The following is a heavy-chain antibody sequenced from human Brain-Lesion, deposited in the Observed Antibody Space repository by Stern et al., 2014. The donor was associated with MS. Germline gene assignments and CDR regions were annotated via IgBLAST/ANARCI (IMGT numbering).Heavy chain of an antibody. D-gene: IGHD1-26*01. CDR2: IYYSGFT. Sequence: VQLEESGPGLVKPSETLSLTCTVSGGSTSSSTYYWAWIRQPPGKGLEWIGNIYYSGFTYYNPSLKSRVTISVDMSKNQFSLKLSSGTAADTAIYYCARHDSVPRPSQLYSARDRGPGYFDYWGQGTLVTVSS. CDR1: GGSTSSSTYY. CDR3: ARHDSVPRPSQLYSARDRGPGYFDY. V-gene: IGHV4-39*01. J-gene: IGHJ4*02.